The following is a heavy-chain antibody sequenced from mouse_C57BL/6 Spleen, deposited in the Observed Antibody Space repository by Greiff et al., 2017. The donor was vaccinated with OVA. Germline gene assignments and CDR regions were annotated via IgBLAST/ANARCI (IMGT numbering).Heavy chain of an antibody. V-gene: IGHV1-63*01. CDR3: ARGNSRDAMDY. CDR1: GYTFTNYW. Sequence: QVHVKQSGAELVRPGTSVKMPCKASGYTFTNYWIGWAKQRPGHGLEWIGDIYPGGGYTNYNEKFKGKATLTADKSSSTAYMQFSSLTSEDSAIYYCARGNSRDAMDYWGQGTSVTVSS. J-gene: IGHJ4*01. CDR2: IYPGGGYT.